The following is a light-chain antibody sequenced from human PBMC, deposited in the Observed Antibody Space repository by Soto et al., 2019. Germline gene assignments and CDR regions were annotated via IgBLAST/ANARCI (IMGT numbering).Light chain of an antibody. CDR2: WAS. CDR3: QQYYSTPPT. J-gene: IGKJ1*01. V-gene: IGKV4-1*01. Sequence: DIVMTQSPDSLAVSLGERATINCKSSQNILYNSISKNYLAWYQQKPGQPPKLLIYWASTRESGVPDRFSGSGSGTDFTLTISSLQAEDVAVYYCQQYYSTPPTFVQGTKVEIK. CDR1: QNILYNSISKNY.